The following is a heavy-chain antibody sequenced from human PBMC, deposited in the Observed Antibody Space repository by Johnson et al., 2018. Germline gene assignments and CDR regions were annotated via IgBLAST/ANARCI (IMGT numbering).Heavy chain of an antibody. D-gene: IGHD2-21*01. CDR2: ITGSGDGT. J-gene: IGHJ1*01. Sequence: VQLVQSGGGLVQPGGSLRLSCAASGFIFSNYAMAWVRQAPGMGLECVSTITGSGDGTYYADSVKGRFTISRDNSKNTFYLQMNSLRAEDTAVYYCAKANSYLTQYFQDWGQGTLVTVSS. CDR3: AKANSYLTQYFQD. CDR1: GFIFSNYA. V-gene: IGHV3-23*04.